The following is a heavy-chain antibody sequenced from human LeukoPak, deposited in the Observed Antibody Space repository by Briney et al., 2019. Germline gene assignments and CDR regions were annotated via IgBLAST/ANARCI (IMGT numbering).Heavy chain of an antibody. CDR2: ISGSGGST. Sequence: TGGSLRLSCAASGFTFSSYAMSWVRQAPGKGLEWVSAISGSGGSTYYADSVRGRFTISRDNSKNTLYLQMNSLRAEDTAVYYCAKGGHIVATIFVYWGQGTLVTVSS. D-gene: IGHD5-12*01. V-gene: IGHV3-23*01. CDR1: GFTFSSYA. CDR3: AKGGHIVATIFVY. J-gene: IGHJ4*02.